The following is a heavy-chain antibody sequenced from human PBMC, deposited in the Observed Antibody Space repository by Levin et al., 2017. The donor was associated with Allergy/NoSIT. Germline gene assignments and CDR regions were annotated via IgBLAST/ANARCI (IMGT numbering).Heavy chain of an antibody. CDR3: AKSSCSSINCYWPST. CDR1: GFTFDDYA. Sequence: GGSLRLSCAASGFTFDDYAMHWVRQAPGKGLEWVSGINWNSGSIGYADSVKGRFTISRDNAKNSLYLQMNSLRAEDTALYRCAKSSCSSINCYWPSTWGQGTMVSVSS. D-gene: IGHD2-2*01. J-gene: IGHJ3*01. V-gene: IGHV3-9*01. CDR2: INWNSGSI.